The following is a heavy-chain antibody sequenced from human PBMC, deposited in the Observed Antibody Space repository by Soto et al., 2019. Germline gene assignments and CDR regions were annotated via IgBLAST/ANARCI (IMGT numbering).Heavy chain of an antibody. J-gene: IGHJ6*02. D-gene: IGHD2-2*01. V-gene: IGHV3-30*18. CDR3: AKDSLGGGYCSSPSCLYGYGMDV. CDR2: ISYDGSNK. CDR1: GFTFSSYG. Sequence: QVQLVESGGGVVQPGRSLRLSCAASGFTFSSYGMHWVRQAPGKGLERVAVISYDGSNKYYADSVKGRFTIYRDNSKNTLYLQMNSLRAEDTAVYYCAKDSLGGGYCSSPSCLYGYGMDVWGQGTTVTVSS.